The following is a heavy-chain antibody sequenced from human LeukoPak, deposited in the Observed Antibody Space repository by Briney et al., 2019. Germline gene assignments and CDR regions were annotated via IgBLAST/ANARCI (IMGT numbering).Heavy chain of an antibody. V-gene: IGHV1-69*13. Sequence: ASVKVSCKASGGTFSSYAIGWVRQAPGQGLEWMGGIIPIFGTANYAQKFQGRVTITADESTSTAYMELSSLRSEDTAVYYCARDRAPQWLNQNEFDPWGQGTLVTVSS. CDR2: IIPIFGTA. CDR1: GGTFSSYA. CDR3: ARDRAPQWLNQNEFDP. J-gene: IGHJ5*02. D-gene: IGHD1-14*01.